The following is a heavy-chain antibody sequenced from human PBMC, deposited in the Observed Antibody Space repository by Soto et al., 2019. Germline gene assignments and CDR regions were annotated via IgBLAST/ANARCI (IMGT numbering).Heavy chain of an antibody. CDR2: TYYRSKWYN. J-gene: IGHJ4*02. CDR3: AKKVNSGSGSQFFDY. D-gene: IGHD3-10*01. CDR1: GDSVSSNSAA. V-gene: IGHV6-1*01. Sequence: PSQTLSLTCAISGDSVSSNSAAWNWIRQSPSRGLEWLGRTYYRSKWYNDYAVSVKSRITINPDTSKNTLFLQMNSLRAEDTAIYYCAKKVNSGSGSQFFDYWGQGTLVTVSS.